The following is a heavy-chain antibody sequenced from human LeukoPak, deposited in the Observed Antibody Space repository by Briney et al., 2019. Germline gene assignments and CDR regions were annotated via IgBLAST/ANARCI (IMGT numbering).Heavy chain of an antibody. J-gene: IGHJ3*02. V-gene: IGHV3-48*01. CDR2: ISSSSSTI. CDR3: ARDCSGGSCYYAFDI. Sequence: GGSLRLSCAASGFTFSSYSMNWVRQAPRKGLEWVSYISSSSSTIYYADSVKGRFTISRDNAKNSLYLQMNSLRAEDTAVYYCARDCSGGSCYYAFDIWGQGTMVTVSS. CDR1: GFTFSSYS. D-gene: IGHD2-15*01.